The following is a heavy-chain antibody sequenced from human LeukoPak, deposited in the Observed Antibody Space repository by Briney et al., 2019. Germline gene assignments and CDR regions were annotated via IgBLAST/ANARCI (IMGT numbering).Heavy chain of an antibody. CDR1: GFTLSSYA. CDR3: ARPYSGYEYYFDY. V-gene: IGHV3-21*01. J-gene: IGHJ4*02. Sequence: PGGSLRLSCAASGFTLSSYAMSWVRQAPGKGLEWVSSISSSSNYIYYADSVKGRFTISRDNAKNSLYLQMNSLRAEDTAVYYCARPYSGYEYYFDYWGQGTLVTVSS. D-gene: IGHD5-12*01. CDR2: ISSSSNYI.